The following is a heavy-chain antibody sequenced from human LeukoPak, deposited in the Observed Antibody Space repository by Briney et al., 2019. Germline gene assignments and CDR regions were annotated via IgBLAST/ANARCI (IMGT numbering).Heavy chain of an antibody. CDR3: ARGNAMGV. Sequence: GGSLRLSCAASGFTFRSYGMHWVRQAPGKGLEWVANINQDGSERYYVDSVKGRFTISRDNAKNSLSLQMNSLRAEDTALYYCARGNAMGVWGQGTTVTASS. V-gene: IGHV3-7*01. CDR1: GFTFRSYG. J-gene: IGHJ6*02. CDR2: INQDGSER.